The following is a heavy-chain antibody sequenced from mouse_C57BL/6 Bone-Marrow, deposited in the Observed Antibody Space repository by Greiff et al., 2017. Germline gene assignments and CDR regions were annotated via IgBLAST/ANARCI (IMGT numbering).Heavy chain of an antibody. CDR2: IYPGSGST. Sequence: QVQLQQPGAELVKPGASVKMSCKASGYTFTSYWITWVKQRPGQGLAWIGDIYPGSGSTNYNEKFKGKATLTVDTSSSTAYMPLSSLTSEDSAVYYCAREGFYDYDAMDYWGQGTSVTVSS. J-gene: IGHJ4*01. D-gene: IGHD2-3*01. V-gene: IGHV1-55*01. CDR3: AREGFYDYDAMDY. CDR1: GYTFTSYW.